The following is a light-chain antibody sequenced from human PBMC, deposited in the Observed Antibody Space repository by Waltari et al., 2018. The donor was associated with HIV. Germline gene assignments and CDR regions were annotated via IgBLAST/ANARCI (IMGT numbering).Light chain of an antibody. V-gene: IGKV3-15*01. CDR3: QQYNNWWT. J-gene: IGKJ1*01. CDR1: QSVSSN. CDR2: DAS. Sequence: EIVMTQSPATRSVSQGERATLTCRASQSVSSNLAWYQQKPGQAPRLLIYDASTRATGIPARFSGSGSGTEFSLTISSLQSEDFALYYCQQYNNWWTFGQGTKVEIK.